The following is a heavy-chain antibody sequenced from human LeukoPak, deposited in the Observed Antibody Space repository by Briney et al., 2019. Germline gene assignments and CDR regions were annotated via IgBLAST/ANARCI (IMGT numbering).Heavy chain of an antibody. D-gene: IGHD5-18*01. Sequence: ASVKVSCKASGYTFTTYAMNWVRQAPGQGLEWMGWINTNTGNPAYAQGFTGRFVFSLDTSVSTAYLQISSLKADDTVVYYCAREVAIGRAAMEGLLHWGQGTLVTVSS. CDR1: GYTFTTYA. V-gene: IGHV7-4-1*02. J-gene: IGHJ4*02. CDR3: AREVAIGRAAMEGLLH. CDR2: INTNTGNP.